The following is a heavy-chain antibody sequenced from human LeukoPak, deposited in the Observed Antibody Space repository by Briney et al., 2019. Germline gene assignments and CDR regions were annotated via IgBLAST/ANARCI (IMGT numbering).Heavy chain of an antibody. CDR1: GFTFSSYA. D-gene: IGHD6-13*01. CDR3: ARCSSSWSHYYYYGMDV. J-gene: IGHJ6*02. V-gene: IGHV3-30-3*01. Sequence: PGGSLRLSCAASGFTFSSYAMHWVRQAPGKGLEWVAVISYDGSNKYYADSVKGRFTISRDNSKNTLYLQMNSLRAEDTAVYYCARCSSSWSHYYYYGMDVWGQGTTVTVSS. CDR2: ISYDGSNK.